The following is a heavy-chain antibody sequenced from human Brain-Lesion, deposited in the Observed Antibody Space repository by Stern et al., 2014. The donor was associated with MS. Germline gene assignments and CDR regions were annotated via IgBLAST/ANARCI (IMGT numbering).Heavy chain of an antibody. Sequence: QVQLVESGPGLVKPSQTLSLTCSVSGGSISSGSYYWNWIRQPAGKGLEWIGRLYARGSTHYRPFLKSRVFISGDPSKNQFSLKLSSVTAADAAMYYCVRETGGYTYGDTDFFDFWGQGTLVTVSS. V-gene: IGHV4-61*02. D-gene: IGHD5-18*01. CDR2: LYARGST. J-gene: IGHJ4*02. CDR3: VRETGGYTYGDTDFFDF. CDR1: GGSISSGSYY.